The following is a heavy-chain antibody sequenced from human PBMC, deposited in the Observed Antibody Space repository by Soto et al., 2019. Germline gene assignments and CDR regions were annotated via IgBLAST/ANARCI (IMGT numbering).Heavy chain of an antibody. CDR3: AREGSLGRAARPFYGYYYMDV. J-gene: IGHJ6*03. CDR1: GGSISSYY. D-gene: IGHD6-6*01. CDR2: INHSGST. Sequence: SETLSLTCTVSGGSISSYYWSWIRQPPGKGLEWIGEINHSGSTNYNPSLKSRVTISVDTSKSQFSLKLSSVTAADTAVYYCAREGSLGRAARPFYGYYYMDVWGKGTTVTVSS. V-gene: IGHV4-34*01.